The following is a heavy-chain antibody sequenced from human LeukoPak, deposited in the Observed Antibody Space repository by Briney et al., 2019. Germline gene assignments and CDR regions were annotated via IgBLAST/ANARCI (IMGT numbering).Heavy chain of an antibody. CDR2: INPTGGST. CDR1: GGTFSSYA. Sequence: ASVKVSCKASGGTFSSYAISWVRQAPGQGLEWMGIINPTGGSTSYAQKFQGRVTMTRDRSTSTIFMELSSLRSEDTAVYYCARDLRYSSGYWGQGTLVTVSS. J-gene: IGHJ4*02. CDR3: ARDLRYSSGY. V-gene: IGHV1-46*01. D-gene: IGHD6-19*01.